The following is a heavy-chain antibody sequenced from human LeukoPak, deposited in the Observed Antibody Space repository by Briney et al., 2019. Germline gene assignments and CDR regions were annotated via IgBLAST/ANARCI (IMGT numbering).Heavy chain of an antibody. CDR3: ARSGLIVAVAGEFDY. V-gene: IGHV4-34*01. J-gene: IGHJ4*02. CDR2: INHSGST. Sequence: SETLSLTCAVYGGSFSGYYWSWIRQPPGKGLEWIGEINHSGSTNYNPSLKSRVTISVDTSKNQFSLKLSSVTAADTAVYYCARSGLIVAVAGEFDYWGQGTLVTVSS. D-gene: IGHD6-19*01. CDR1: GGSFSGYY.